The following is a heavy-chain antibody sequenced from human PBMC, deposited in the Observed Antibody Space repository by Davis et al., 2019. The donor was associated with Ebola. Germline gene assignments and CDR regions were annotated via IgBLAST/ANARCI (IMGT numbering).Heavy chain of an antibody. D-gene: IGHD6-25*01. CDR1: GGSTSSYY. CDR3: ARGLGSENDY. Sequence: PGGSLRPSCTLPGGSTSSYYWSWIRQPPGKGLEWIGYIYYSGSTNYNPSLKSRVTISVDTSKNQFSLKLSSVTAADTAVYYCARGLGSENDYWGQGTLVTVSS. CDR2: IYYSGST. J-gene: IGHJ4*02. V-gene: IGHV4-59*01.